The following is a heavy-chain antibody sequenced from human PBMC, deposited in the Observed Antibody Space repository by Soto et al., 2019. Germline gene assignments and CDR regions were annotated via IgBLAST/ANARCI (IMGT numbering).Heavy chain of an antibody. CDR3: ARGGSGSYWYFDL. V-gene: IGHV4-31*03. D-gene: IGHD6-19*01. CDR1: GGSISSGNYY. J-gene: IGHJ2*01. CDR2: IYYSGST. Sequence: QVQLQESGPGLVKPSQTLSLTCTVSGGSISSGNYYWSWIRQHPGKGLEWIGYIYYSGSTYYNPAHKSRVTISVDTSKNQFSLKLSSVTAADAAVYYCARGGSGSYWYFDLWGRGTLVTVSS.